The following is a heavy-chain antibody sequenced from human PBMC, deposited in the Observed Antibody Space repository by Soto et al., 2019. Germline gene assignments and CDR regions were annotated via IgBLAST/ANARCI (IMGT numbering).Heavy chain of an antibody. CDR1: GYTFTHYY. V-gene: IGHV1-46*04. CDR2: INPASGST. J-gene: IGHJ4*02. CDR3: ARDLAAGDH. D-gene: IGHD6-25*01. Sequence: QVQLVQSGAEVRKPGASVKVSCRTSGYTFTHYYVHWVRQAPGQGLEWLGIINPASGSTNYAHELQGRVTLTMDTSTTTVYMELRGLRAEDTAIFYCARDLAAGDHWGQGTLVTVSS.